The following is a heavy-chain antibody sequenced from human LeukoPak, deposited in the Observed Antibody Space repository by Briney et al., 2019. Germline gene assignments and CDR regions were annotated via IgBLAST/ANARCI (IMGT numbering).Heavy chain of an antibody. CDR2: ITGGGDNT. D-gene: IGHD3-22*01. CDR1: GFTFSSNA. CDR3: ANQKSGYYYFFDF. J-gene: IGHJ5*01. V-gene: IGHV3-23*01. Sequence: GGSLRLSCVASGFTFSSNAMSWVRQAPGKGLEWVSSITGGGDNTYYADSVKGRFTISRDNSKNTLSLQMNSLRAEDTAIYYYANQKSGYYYFFDFWGQGALVTVSS.